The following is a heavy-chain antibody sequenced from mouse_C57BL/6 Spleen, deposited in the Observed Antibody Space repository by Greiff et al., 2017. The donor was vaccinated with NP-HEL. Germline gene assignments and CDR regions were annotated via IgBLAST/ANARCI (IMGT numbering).Heavy chain of an antibody. J-gene: IGHJ4*01. CDR2: IYPGDGDT. CDR3: ARSGFYYYGSSYEDCAMDY. CDR1: GYAFSSYW. V-gene: IGHV1-80*01. D-gene: IGHD1-1*01. Sequence: QVQLQQSGAELVKPGASVKISCKASGYAFSSYWMNWVKQRPGKGLEWIGQIYPGDGDTNYNGKFKGKATLTADKSSSTAYMQLSSLTSEDSAVYFCARSGFYYYGSSYEDCAMDYWGQGTSVTVSS.